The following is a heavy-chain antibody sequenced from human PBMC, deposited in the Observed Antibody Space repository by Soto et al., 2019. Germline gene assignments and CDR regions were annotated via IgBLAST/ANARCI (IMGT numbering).Heavy chain of an antibody. Sequence: PGVSLRLSCAASGFTFSNYAMHWARQAPGKGLEYVSAISSHGDSTYYANSVKGRFTISRGNSKNTLYLQMGSLRTEDMDVYYCARRDGYNSDYWGQGTLVNVSS. CDR2: ISSHGDST. J-gene: IGHJ4*02. CDR3: ARRDGYNSDY. V-gene: IGHV3-64*01. D-gene: IGHD5-12*01. CDR1: GFTFSNYA.